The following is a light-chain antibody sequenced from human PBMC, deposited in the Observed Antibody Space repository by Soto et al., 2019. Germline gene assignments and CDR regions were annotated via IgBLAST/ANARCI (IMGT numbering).Light chain of an antibody. CDR3: CSYAGSYTIL. CDR1: SSDVGGYNY. CDR2: DVS. J-gene: IGLJ2*01. V-gene: IGLV2-11*01. Sequence: QSALTQPRSVSGSPGQSVTISCTGTSSDVGGYNYVSWYQQHPGKAPKLMIYDVSKRPSGVPDRFSGSKSGNTASLTISGLQDGEEADYYCCSYAGSYTILFGGGTKLTVL.